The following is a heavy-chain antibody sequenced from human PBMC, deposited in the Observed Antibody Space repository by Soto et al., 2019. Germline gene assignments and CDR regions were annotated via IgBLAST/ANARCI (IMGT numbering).Heavy chain of an antibody. D-gene: IGHD3-10*01. J-gene: IGHJ2*01. V-gene: IGHV4-30-4*01. CDR1: GGSINNNDYY. CDR3: ARMSYFYAKWDFDL. Sequence: QLQESGPGLVEPSQTLSLTCTVSGGSINNNDYYWSWIRQTPGKGLEWIGYVYYSGSTDYIPYLKSRLSMSIDKSKNQFTLKLNSVTATDTASYYCARMSYFYAKWDFDLWGRGTLVTVSS. CDR2: VYYSGST.